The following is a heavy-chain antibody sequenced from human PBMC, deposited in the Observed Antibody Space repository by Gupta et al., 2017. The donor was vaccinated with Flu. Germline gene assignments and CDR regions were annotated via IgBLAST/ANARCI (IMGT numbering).Heavy chain of an antibody. V-gene: IGHV4-4*02. CDR3: ARGSTLTSGVVDH. D-gene: IGHD3-3*01. CDR1: SIDW. CDR2: IYHSDTT. Sequence: SIDWGGWVRHPAGKGLEWIGEIYHSDTTNYNPSLKSRITMSIDNSKNPFTLKLSYVRVEDTAVYYCARGSTLTSGVVDHWGQGTLVTVTS. J-gene: IGHJ4*02.